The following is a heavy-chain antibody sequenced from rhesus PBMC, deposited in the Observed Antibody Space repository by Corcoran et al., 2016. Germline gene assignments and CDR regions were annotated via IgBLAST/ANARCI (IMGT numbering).Heavy chain of an antibody. CDR2: IYWDDDK. CDR3: ARRRIVGTIYSHFDY. J-gene: IGHJ4*01. D-gene: IGHD1-44*01. V-gene: IGHV2-1*01. CDR1: GFSLSTGGLG. Sequence: QVTLKESGPALVNPTQTLTLTCTFSGFSLSTGGLGGGWIRPPSLKHLEWLAHIYWDDDKRYSTSLKSRLTISKDTSKNQVVLTLTNMDPMDTATYYCARRRIVGTIYSHFDYWGQGVLVTVSS.